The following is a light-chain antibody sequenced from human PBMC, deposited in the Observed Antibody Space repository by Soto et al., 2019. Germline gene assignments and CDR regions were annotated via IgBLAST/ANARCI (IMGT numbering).Light chain of an antibody. CDR1: QTVSSS. CDR3: QQHINWPLT. Sequence: EIVLTQSPATLSLSPGERATLSCRASQTVSSSLAWYQQKPGQAPRLLIYEASNRATGIPARFSGSGSGADFTLTISSLEPEDFALYDCQQHINWPLTVGGWTKVDLK. CDR2: EAS. J-gene: IGKJ4*01. V-gene: IGKV3-11*01.